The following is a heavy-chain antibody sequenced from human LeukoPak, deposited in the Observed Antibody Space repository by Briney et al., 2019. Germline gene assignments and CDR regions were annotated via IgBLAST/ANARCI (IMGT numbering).Heavy chain of an antibody. V-gene: IGHV1-46*01. D-gene: IGHD1-1*01. Sequence: ASVKVSCKASGYTFTSYYMHWVRQAPGQGLEWMGIINPSGGSTGYAQKFQGRVTMTRDTSTSTVYMELSSLRSEDTAVYYCAREGSGTRGYYYYMDVWGKGTTVTVSS. CDR3: AREGSGTRGYYYYMDV. CDR2: INPSGGST. J-gene: IGHJ6*03. CDR1: GYTFTSYY.